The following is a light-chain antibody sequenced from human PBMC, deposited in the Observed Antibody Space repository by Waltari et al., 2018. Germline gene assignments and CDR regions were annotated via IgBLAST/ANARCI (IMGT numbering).Light chain of an antibody. CDR2: GAS. CDR1: QSVSSY. Sequence: EIVLTQSPATLSLSPGERATLSCRASQSVSSYLDWYQQKPGQAPRLFIYGASNRATGIPARFSGSGSGTDFTLTISSLEPEDFAVYYCQQRSNWPPMYTFGQGTKLEIK. V-gene: IGKV3-11*01. J-gene: IGKJ2*01. CDR3: QQRSNWPPMYT.